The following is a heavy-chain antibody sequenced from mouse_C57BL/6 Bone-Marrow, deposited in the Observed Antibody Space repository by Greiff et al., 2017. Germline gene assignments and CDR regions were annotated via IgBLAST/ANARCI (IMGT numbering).Heavy chain of an antibody. CDR1: GYTFTSYW. CDR3: ARWYGYYWYFDV. Sequence: VQLQQPGAELVMPGASVKLSCKASGYTFTSYWMHWVKQRPGQGLEWIGEIDPSDSSTNYNQKFKGKSTLTVDKSSSTAYMQLSGLTSEDSAVYYCARWYGYYWYFDVWGTGTTVTVSS. V-gene: IGHV1-69*01. D-gene: IGHD2-2*01. J-gene: IGHJ1*03. CDR2: IDPSDSST.